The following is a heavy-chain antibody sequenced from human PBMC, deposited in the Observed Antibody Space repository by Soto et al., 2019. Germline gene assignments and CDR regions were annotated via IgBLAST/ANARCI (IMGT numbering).Heavy chain of an antibody. CDR2: IFYRGST. Sequence: QLQLQESGPGVVKPSETLSLSCTVSGASITTSNYYWGWIRQPPGRGPEWIGTIFYRGSTYTNPSLKTRVSSSIYTSNTHFSLTLTSVTAADTAVYYCAWGRSNDFWSGYPWFDPWGQGTLVTVSS. D-gene: IGHD3-3*01. CDR1: GASITTSNYY. J-gene: IGHJ5*02. V-gene: IGHV4-39*02. CDR3: AWGRSNDFWSGYPWFDP.